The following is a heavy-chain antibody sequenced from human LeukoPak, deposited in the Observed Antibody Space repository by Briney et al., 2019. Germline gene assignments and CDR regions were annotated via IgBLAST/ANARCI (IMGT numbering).Heavy chain of an antibody. J-gene: IGHJ5*02. CDR2: IYYSGST. Sequence: PSETLSLTCTVSGGSISSYYWSWIRQPPGKGLEWIGYIYYSGSTNYNPSLKSRVTISVDTSKNQFSLKLSSVTAADTAVYYCARSPLRSWFDPWGQGTLVTVSS. V-gene: IGHV4-59*12. CDR1: GGSISSYY. D-gene: IGHD5/OR15-5a*01. CDR3: ARSPLRSWFDP.